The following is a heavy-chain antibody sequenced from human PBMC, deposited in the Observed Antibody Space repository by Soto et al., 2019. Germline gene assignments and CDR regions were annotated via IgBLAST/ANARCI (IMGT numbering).Heavy chain of an antibody. D-gene: IGHD4-17*01. J-gene: IGHJ3*02. CDR3: ATAPMTTRVFDI. Sequence: ASVKVSCKVSGYTLTELSMHWVRQAPGKGLEWMGGFDPEDGETIYAQKFQGRVTMTEDTSTDTAYMELSSLRSEDTAVYYCATAPMTTRVFDIWGQGTMVTVSS. V-gene: IGHV1-24*01. CDR1: GYTLTELS. CDR2: FDPEDGET.